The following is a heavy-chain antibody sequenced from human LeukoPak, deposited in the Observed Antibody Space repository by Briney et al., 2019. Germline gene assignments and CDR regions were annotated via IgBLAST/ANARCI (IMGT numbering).Heavy chain of an antibody. V-gene: IGHV3-74*01. J-gene: IGHJ4*02. CDR1: GFTFSSYW. CDR2: INSDGSST. CDR3: ARPVCGGDCYPYDY. Sequence: GGCLRLSCAASGFTFSSYWMHWVRQAPGEGLVWVSRINSDGSSTSHADSVRGRFTISRDNAKNTLYLHMNSLRAEDTAVYYCARPVCGGDCYPYDYWGQGTLVTVSS. D-gene: IGHD2-21*02.